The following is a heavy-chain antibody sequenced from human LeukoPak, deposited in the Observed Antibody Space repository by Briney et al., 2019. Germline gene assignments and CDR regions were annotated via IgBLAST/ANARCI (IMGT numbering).Heavy chain of an antibody. D-gene: IGHD3-22*01. CDR3: AREGYDSSGYRYYFDY. J-gene: IGHJ4*02. V-gene: IGHV3-48*01. Sequence: VRSLRLSCAASGFTFSSYSMNWVRQAPGKGLEWGSYISSSSSTIYYADSVKGRFTISRDNAKNSLYLQMNSLRAEDTAVYYCAREGYDSSGYRYYFDYWGQGTLVTVSS. CDR1: GFTFSSYS. CDR2: ISSSSSTI.